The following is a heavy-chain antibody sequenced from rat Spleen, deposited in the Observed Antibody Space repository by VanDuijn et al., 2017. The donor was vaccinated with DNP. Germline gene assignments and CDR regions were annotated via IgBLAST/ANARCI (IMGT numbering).Heavy chain of an antibody. Sequence: EVQLVETGGGLVQPGRSLKLSCVASGFTFSSFWMFWIRQAPGKGLEWVASIDSDGGKSYYPDSVKGRFTISRDNTENTVYLQMNSLRSEDTATYYCAKDKHFYAMDVWGQGSSVTVSS. CDR1: GFTFSSFW. CDR2: IDSDGGKS. J-gene: IGHJ4*01. V-gene: IGHV5-58*01. CDR3: AKDKHFYAMDV.